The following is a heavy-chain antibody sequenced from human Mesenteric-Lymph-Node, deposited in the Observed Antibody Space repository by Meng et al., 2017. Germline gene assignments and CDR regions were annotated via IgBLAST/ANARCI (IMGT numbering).Heavy chain of an antibody. CDR3: ARGSPLSMRFGESFDY. J-gene: IGHJ4*02. Sequence: GESLKISCAASGFTFSIYAMSWVRQAPGKGLEWVAVIWYDGSNKYYADSVKGRFTISRDNSKNTLYLQMNSLRAEDTAVYYCARGSPLSMRFGESFDYWGQGTLVTVSS. D-gene: IGHD3-10*01. CDR2: IWYDGSNK. V-gene: IGHV3-33*08. CDR1: GFTFSIYA.